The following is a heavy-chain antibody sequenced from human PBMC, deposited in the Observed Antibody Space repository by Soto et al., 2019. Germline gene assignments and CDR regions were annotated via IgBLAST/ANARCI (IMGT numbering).Heavy chain of an antibody. CDR2: IWYDGSNK. D-gene: IGHD1-26*01. CDR3: AKGGLGSTSNAFDI. Sequence: QVQLVESGGGVVQPGRSLRLSCAASGFPFSSYGMHWVRQAPGKGLEWVAVIWYDGSNKYYADSVKGRFTISRDNSKNTLYLQMNSLRAEDTGVYYCAKGGLGSTSNAFDIWGQGTMVTVSS. J-gene: IGHJ3*02. CDR1: GFPFSSYG. V-gene: IGHV3-33*06.